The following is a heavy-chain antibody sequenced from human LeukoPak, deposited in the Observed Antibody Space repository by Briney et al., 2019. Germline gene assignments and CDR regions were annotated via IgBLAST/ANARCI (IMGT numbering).Heavy chain of an antibody. CDR1: GYTFTSYD. D-gene: IGHD6-19*01. V-gene: IGHV1-8*01. Sequence: ASVKVSCKASGYTFTSYDINWVRQATGQGLEWMGWMNPNSGNTGYAQKFQGRVAMTRNTSIRTAYMELSSLRSEDTAVYYCAREMGYSSGWGRYYYYYYGMDVWGQGTTVTVSS. CDR2: MNPNSGNT. CDR3: AREMGYSSGWGRYYYYYYGMDV. J-gene: IGHJ6*02.